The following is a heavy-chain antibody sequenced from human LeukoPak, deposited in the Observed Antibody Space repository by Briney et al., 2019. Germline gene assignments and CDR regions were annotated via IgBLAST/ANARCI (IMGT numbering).Heavy chain of an antibody. CDR1: GFTFRSYW. V-gene: IGHV3-7*01. Sequence: GGSLRLSCAASGFTFRSYWMSWVRQAPGRGLEWVARIKQDGRQTDYVDSVKGRFTISRDNAKSSLYLQMSSLRAEDTAVYYCASGPWELDFWGQGTLVTVSS. D-gene: IGHD1-26*01. CDR2: IKQDGRQT. J-gene: IGHJ4*02. CDR3: ASGPWELDF.